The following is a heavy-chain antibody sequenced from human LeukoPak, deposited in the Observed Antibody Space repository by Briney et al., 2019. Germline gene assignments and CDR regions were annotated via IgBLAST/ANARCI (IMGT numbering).Heavy chain of an antibody. D-gene: IGHD3-22*01. J-gene: IGHJ4*02. CDR1: GYTFTGYY. CDR2: INPSGGST. CDR3: ARGYYDSSGYYVFPFDY. V-gene: IGHV1-46*01. Sequence: ASVKVSCKAFGYTFTGYYMHWVRQAPGQGLEWMGIINPSGGSTSYAQKFQGRVTMTRDTSTSTVYMELSSLRSEDTAVYYCARGYYDSSGYYVFPFDYWGQGTLVTVSS.